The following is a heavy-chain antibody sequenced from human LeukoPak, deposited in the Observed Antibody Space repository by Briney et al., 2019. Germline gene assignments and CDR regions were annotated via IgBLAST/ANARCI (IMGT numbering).Heavy chain of an antibody. CDR1: GFTFSSYA. D-gene: IGHD6-13*01. CDR2: ISGSGGST. J-gene: IGHJ3*02. CDR3: AKEIQYSSSWLAGGAFDI. Sequence: GSLRLSCAASGFTFSSYAMSWVRQAPGKGLEWVSAISGSGGSTYYPDSVKGRFTISRDNSKNTLYLQMKSLRAEDTAVYYCAKEIQYSSSWLAGGAFDIWGQGTMVTVSS. V-gene: IGHV3-23*01.